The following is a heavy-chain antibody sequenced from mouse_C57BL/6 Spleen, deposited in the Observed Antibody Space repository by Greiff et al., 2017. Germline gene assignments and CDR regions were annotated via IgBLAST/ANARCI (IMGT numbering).Heavy chain of an antibody. CDR2: INPSSGYT. D-gene: IGHD2-3*01. J-gene: IGHJ4*01. CDR3: ARGGYYVDYYAMDY. V-gene: IGHV1-4*01. Sequence: QVQLQQSGAELARPGASVKMSCKASGYTFTSYTMHWVNQRPGQGLEWIGYINPSSGYTKYNQKFKDKATLTADKSSSTAYMQLSSLTSEDSAVYYCARGGYYVDYYAMDYWGQGTSVTVSS. CDR1: GYTFTSYT.